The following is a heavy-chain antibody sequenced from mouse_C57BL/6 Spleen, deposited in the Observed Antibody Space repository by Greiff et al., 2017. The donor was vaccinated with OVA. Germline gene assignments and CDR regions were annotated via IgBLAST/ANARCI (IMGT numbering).Heavy chain of an antibody. Sequence: QVQLQQSGAELVRPGASVTLSCKASGYTFTVYEMHWVKQPPVHGLEWIGAIDPETGGTAYNQKFKGKAILTADKSSSTAYMELRSLTSEDSAVYDCTRGRSWGNSYFDYWGQGTTLTVAS. J-gene: IGHJ2*01. V-gene: IGHV1-15*01. D-gene: IGHD2-1*01. CDR3: TRGRSWGNSYFDY. CDR2: IDPETGGT. CDR1: GYTFTVYE.